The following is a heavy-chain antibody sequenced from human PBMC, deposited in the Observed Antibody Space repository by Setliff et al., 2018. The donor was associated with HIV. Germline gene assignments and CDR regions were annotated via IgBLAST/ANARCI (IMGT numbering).Heavy chain of an antibody. J-gene: IGHJ4*02. CDR2: IIPILGSA. D-gene: IGHD3-22*01. CDR1: GGTFSSYA. CDR3: ARETEVKGYYDSSGSWGLGY. V-gene: IGHV1-69*10. Sequence: SVKVSCKSSGGTFSSYAISWVRQAPGQGLEWMGGIIPILGSANYAQKFQGRVTITADKSTSTAYMELSSLRSEDTAVYYCARETEVKGYYDSSGSWGLGYWGQGTLVTVSS.